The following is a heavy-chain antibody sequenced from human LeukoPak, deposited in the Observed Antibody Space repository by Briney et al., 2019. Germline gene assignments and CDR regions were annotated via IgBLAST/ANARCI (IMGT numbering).Heavy chain of an antibody. D-gene: IGHD3-22*01. Sequence: GASVKVSCKASGYTFTSYYMHWVRQAPGQGLEWMGIINPSGGSTSYAQKFQGRVTMTRDTSTSTAYLELSRLTSDDTAVYYCARDERYDSSGYPFDYWGQGTLVTVSS. CDR2: INPSGGST. J-gene: IGHJ4*02. CDR1: GYTFTSYY. V-gene: IGHV1-46*01. CDR3: ARDERYDSSGYPFDY.